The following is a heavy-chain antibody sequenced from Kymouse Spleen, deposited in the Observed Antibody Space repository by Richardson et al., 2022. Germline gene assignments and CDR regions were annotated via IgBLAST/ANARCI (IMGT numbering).Heavy chain of an antibody. CDR1: GGSFSGYY. CDR3: ARVYCGGDCSYYYYGMDV. V-gene: IGHV4-34*01. J-gene: IGHJ6*02. Sequence: QVQLQQWGAGLLKPSETLSLTCAVYGGSFSGYYWSWIRQPPGKGLEWIGEINHSGSTNYNPSLKSRVTISVDTSKNQFSLKLSSVTAADTAVYYCARVYCGGDCSYYYYGMDVWGQGTTVTVSS. D-gene: IGHD2-21*02. CDR2: INHSGST.